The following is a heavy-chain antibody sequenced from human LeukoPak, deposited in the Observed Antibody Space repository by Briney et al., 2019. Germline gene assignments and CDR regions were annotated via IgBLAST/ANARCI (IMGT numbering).Heavy chain of an antibody. J-gene: IGHJ4*02. V-gene: IGHV1-2*02. Sequence: ASVKVSCKASGYTFTGYYMHWVRQAPGQGLEWMGWINPNSGGTNYAQKLQGRVTMTTDTSTSTAYMELRSLRSDDTAVYYCARYYYDFWSGYQYYFDYWGQGTLVTVSS. D-gene: IGHD3-3*01. CDR1: GYTFTGYY. CDR2: INPNSGGT. CDR3: ARYYYDFWSGYQYYFDY.